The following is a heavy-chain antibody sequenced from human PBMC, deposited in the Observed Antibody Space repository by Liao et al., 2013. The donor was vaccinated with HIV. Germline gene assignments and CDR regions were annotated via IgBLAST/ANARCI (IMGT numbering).Heavy chain of an antibody. D-gene: IGHD2-2*01. V-gene: IGHV4-4*07. CDR2: IYTSGST. J-gene: IGHJ2*01. CDR1: GGSISSYY. Sequence: QMQLQESGPGLVKPSETLSLTCTVSGGSISSYYWSWIRQPAGKGLEWIGRIYTSGSTNYNPSLQESSHHVSCRRPTNQRSPSKLAVCDRRGHAVYYCARASSGTEPAGRPSIFCTSWGR. CDR3: ARASSGTEPAGRPSIFCTS.